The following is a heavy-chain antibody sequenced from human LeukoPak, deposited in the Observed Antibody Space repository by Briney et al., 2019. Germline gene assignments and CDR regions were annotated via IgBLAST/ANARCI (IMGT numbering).Heavy chain of an antibody. CDR3: PHFPSMIRGVIANIYFDH. J-gene: IGHJ4*02. Sequence: CGPTLVKPTQTLTLTCAFSGFSLSTVGVGVAWIRQPPRKALEWLELVYWDDDKRYSPSLKSRLTITKDTSKNQVVLTLTSMDPVDTATYYCPHFPSMIRGVIANIYFDHWGQGTLVAVSS. CDR1: GFSLSTVGVG. V-gene: IGHV2-5*02. D-gene: IGHD3-10*01. CDR2: VYWDDDK.